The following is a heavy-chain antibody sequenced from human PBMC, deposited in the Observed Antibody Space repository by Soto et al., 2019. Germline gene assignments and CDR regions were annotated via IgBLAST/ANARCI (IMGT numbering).Heavy chain of an antibody. D-gene: IGHD6-13*01. J-gene: IGHJ5*02. CDR2: INHSGST. CDR1: GGSFSGYY. Sequence: SETLPLTCAVYGGSFSGYYWSWIRQPPGKGLEWIGEINHSGSTNYNPSLKSRVTISVDTSKNQFSLKLSSVTAADTAVYYCARGAWQHWFDHWGQGILGTGAS. V-gene: IGHV4-34*01. CDR3: ARGAWQHWFDH.